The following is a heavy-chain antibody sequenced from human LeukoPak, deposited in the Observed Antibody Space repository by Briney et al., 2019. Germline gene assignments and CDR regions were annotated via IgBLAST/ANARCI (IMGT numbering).Heavy chain of an antibody. D-gene: IGHD3-10*01. J-gene: IGHJ5*02. V-gene: IGHV4-34*01. CDR1: GGSFSGYY. CDR3: ARRAEAWYYYGSGSYRFDP. Sequence: SETLSLTCAVYGGSFSGYYWSWIRQPPGKGLEWIGEINHSGSTNYNPSLKSRVTISVDTSKNQFSLKLSSVTAADTAVYYCARRAEAWYYYGSGSYRFDPWGQGTLVTVSS. CDR2: INHSGST.